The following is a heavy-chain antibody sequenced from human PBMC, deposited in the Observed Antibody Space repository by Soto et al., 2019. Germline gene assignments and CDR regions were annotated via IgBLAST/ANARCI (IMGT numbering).Heavy chain of an antibody. CDR3: ARDLGSAVRGVYDY. D-gene: IGHD3-10*01. V-gene: IGHV3-30-3*01. CDR2: ISYDGSNK. CDR1: GFTFCSYA. J-gene: IGHJ4*02. Sequence: QVQLVESGGGVVQPGRSLRLSCAASGFTFCSYAMHWVRQAPGKGLEWVAVISYDGSNKYYADSVKGRFTISRDNSKNTLYLQMNSLRAEDTAVYYCARDLGSAVRGVYDYWGQGTLVTVSS.